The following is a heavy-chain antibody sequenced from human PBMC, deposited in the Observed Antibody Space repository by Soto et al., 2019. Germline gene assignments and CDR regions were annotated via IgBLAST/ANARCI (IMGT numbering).Heavy chain of an antibody. V-gene: IGHV3-33*01. CDR1: GFTFSSYG. CDR2: IWYDGSNK. D-gene: IGHD3-22*01. CDR3: ARGGVYDSSGYYKSGYYGMDV. J-gene: IGHJ6*02. Sequence: QVQLVESGGGVVQPGRSLRLSCAASGFTFSSYGMHWVRQAPGKGLEWVAVIWYDGSNKYYADSVKGRFTISRDNSKNTLYLQMNSLRAEDTAVYYCARGGVYDSSGYYKSGYYGMDVWGQGTMVTVSS.